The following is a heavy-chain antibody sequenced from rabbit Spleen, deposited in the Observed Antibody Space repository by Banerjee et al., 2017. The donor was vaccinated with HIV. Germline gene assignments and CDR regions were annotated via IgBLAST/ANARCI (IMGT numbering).Heavy chain of an antibody. V-gene: IGHV1S45*01. J-gene: IGHJ4*01. CDR3: AREDFNYDDADDSL. D-gene: IGHD6-1*01. CDR2: IDGGSSGST. Sequence: QEQVLESGGGLVKPEGSLKLSCTASGFSFSNKVVMCWVRQAPGKGLEWIGCIDGGSSGSTWYATWVNGRFTISKTSSTTVTLQMTSLTAADTATYFCAREDFNYDDADDSLWGPGTLVTVS. CDR1: GFSFSNKVV.